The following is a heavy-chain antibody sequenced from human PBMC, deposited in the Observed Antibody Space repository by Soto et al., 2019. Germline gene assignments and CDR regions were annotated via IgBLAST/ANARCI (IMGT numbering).Heavy chain of an antibody. Sequence: SETLSLTCTVSGGSISSGGYYWNWIRQHPGKGLEWIGCIYYSGTTYYNPSLKSRVTMSVDTSKNQFSLKLGSVTAADTAVYYCARHAPHDSSGYINWFDPWGQGTLVTVSS. CDR2: IYYSGTT. J-gene: IGHJ5*02. CDR3: ARHAPHDSSGYINWFDP. CDR1: GGSISSGGYY. D-gene: IGHD3-22*01. V-gene: IGHV4-39*01.